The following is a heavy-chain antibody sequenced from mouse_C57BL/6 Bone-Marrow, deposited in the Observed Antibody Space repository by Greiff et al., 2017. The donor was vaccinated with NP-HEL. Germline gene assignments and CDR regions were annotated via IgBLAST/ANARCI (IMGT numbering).Heavy chain of an antibody. CDR2: ISDGGSYT. CDR1: GFTFSSYA. Sequence: DVQLVESGGGLVKPGGSLKLSCAASGFTFSSYAMSWVRQTPEKRLEWVATISDGGSYTYYPDNVKGRFTISRDNAKNNLYLQMSHLKSEDTAMYYCARRWLLQFAYWGQGTLVTVSA. CDR3: ARRWLLQFAY. J-gene: IGHJ3*01. D-gene: IGHD2-3*01. V-gene: IGHV5-4*01.